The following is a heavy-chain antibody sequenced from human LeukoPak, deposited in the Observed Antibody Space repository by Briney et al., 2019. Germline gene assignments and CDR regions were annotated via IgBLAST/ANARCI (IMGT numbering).Heavy chain of an antibody. CDR3: AKSSGISPDAFDI. J-gene: IGHJ3*02. D-gene: IGHD6-19*01. CDR2: ISGSGGST. Sequence: GGSLRLSCAASGFTFDDYGMSWVRQAPGKGLEWVSAISGSGGSTYYADSVKGRFTISRDNSKNTLYLQMNSLRAEDTAVYYCAKSSGISPDAFDIWGQGTMVTVSS. V-gene: IGHV3-23*01. CDR1: GFTFDDYG.